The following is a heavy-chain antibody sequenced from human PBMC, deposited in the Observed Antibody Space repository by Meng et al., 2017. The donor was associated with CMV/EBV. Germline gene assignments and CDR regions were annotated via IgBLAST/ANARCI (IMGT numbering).Heavy chain of an antibody. CDR1: GFTFSSYS. CDR3: ARIGERWFDP. V-gene: IGHV3-21*01. CDR2: ISSSSSYI. Sequence: LTCAASGFTFSSYSMNWVRQAPGKGLEWVSSISSSSSYIYYADSVKGRFTISRDNAKNSLYLQMNSLRAEDTAVYYCARIGERWFDPWGQGTLVTVSS. J-gene: IGHJ5*02.